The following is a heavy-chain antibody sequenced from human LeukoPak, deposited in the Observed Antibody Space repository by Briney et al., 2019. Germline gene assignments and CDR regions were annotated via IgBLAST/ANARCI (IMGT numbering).Heavy chain of an antibody. Sequence: PSETLSLTCTVSGGSTSSYYWSWIRQPPGKGLEWIGYIYYSGSTNYNPSLKSRVTISVDTSKNQFSLKLSSVTAADTAVYYCAREYYYDSSGYPNFDYWGQGTLVTVSS. D-gene: IGHD3-22*01. V-gene: IGHV4-59*12. CDR2: IYYSGST. J-gene: IGHJ4*02. CDR3: AREYYYDSSGYPNFDY. CDR1: GGSTSSYY.